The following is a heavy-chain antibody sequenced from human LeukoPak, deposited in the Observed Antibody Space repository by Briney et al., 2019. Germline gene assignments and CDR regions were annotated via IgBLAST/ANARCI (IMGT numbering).Heavy chain of an antibody. Sequence: GGSLRLSCAASGFTFSSYGMHWVRQAPGKGLEWVAFIRYDGSNKYYADSVEGRFTISRDNSKNTLYLQMNSLRAEDTAVYYCAKGGRYYYDSSVTSLPDYWGQGTLVTVSS. CDR1: GFTFSSYG. J-gene: IGHJ4*02. V-gene: IGHV3-30*02. CDR3: AKGGRYYYDSSVTSLPDY. D-gene: IGHD3-22*01. CDR2: IRYDGSNK.